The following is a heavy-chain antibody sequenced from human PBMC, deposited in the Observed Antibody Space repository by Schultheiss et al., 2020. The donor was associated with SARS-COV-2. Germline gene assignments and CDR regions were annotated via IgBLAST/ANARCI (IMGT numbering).Heavy chain of an antibody. CDR2: IYHSGST. CDR3: ARVISVDEWFGEFNYGMDV. V-gene: IGHV4-39*07. CDR1: GGSVRSGSYY. D-gene: IGHD3-10*01. Sequence: GSLRLSCTVSGGSVRSGSYYWSWIRQPPGKGLEWIGSIYHSGSTYYNPSLKSRVTISVDTSKNQFSLKLSSVTAADTAVYYCARVISVDEWFGEFNYGMDVWGQGTTVTVSS. J-gene: IGHJ6*02.